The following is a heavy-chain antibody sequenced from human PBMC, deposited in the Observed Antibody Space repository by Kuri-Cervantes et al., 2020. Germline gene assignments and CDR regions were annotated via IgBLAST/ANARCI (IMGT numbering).Heavy chain of an antibody. Sequence: SETLSLTCAVYGGSFSGYYWSWIRQPPGKGLEWIGYIYYSGSTYYNPSLKSRVTISVDTSKNQFSLKLSSVTAADTAVYYCARGSSHPYDSSGYPLDYWGQGTLVTVSS. D-gene: IGHD3-22*01. CDR1: GGSFSGYY. J-gene: IGHJ4*02. V-gene: IGHV4-30-4*08. CDR3: ARGSSHPYDSSGYPLDY. CDR2: IYYSGST.